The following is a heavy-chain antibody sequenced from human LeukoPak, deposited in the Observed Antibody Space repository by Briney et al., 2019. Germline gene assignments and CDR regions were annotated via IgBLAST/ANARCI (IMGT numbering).Heavy chain of an antibody. CDR3: ARGYSGYGKLDY. CDR1: GYTFTSYD. J-gene: IGHJ4*02. D-gene: IGHD5-12*01. CDR2: MNPNSGNT. V-gene: IGHV1-8*01. Sequence: ASVKVSCKASGYTFTSYDINWVRQATGQGLEWMGWMNPNSGNTGYAQKFQGRVTMTRNTSISTAYMELSSLRSEDTAVYYCARGYSGYGKLDYWGQGTLVTVSS.